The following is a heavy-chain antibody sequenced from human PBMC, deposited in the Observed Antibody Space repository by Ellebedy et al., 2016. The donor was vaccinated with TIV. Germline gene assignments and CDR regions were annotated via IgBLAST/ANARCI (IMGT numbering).Heavy chain of an antibody. V-gene: IGHV1-58*02. CDR1: GFTFTSSA. CDR2: IVVGSGNT. Sequence: SVKVSXXASGFTFTSSAMQWVRQARGQRLEWIGWIVVGSGNTNYAQKFQERVTITRDMSTSTAYMELSSLRSEDTAVYYCAAARIAAAGTFSYYYYGMDVWGQGTTVTVSS. CDR3: AAARIAAAGTFSYYYYGMDV. J-gene: IGHJ6*02. D-gene: IGHD6-13*01.